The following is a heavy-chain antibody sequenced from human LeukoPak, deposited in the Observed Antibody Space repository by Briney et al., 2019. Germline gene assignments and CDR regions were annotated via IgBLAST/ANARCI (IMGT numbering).Heavy chain of an antibody. CDR2: IYPEDSDL. Sequence: GESLKISCKGSGFSFPNYWIAWVRQKPGKGLEWMGMIYPEDSDLRYSPSFQGQVNISADTSSSTAFLQWRSLKPADTALYYCARHPAAANWVGGDALDIWGQGTLVTVS. D-gene: IGHD6-25*01. CDR1: GFSFPNYW. V-gene: IGHV5-51*01. CDR3: ARHPAAANWVGGDALDI. J-gene: IGHJ3*02.